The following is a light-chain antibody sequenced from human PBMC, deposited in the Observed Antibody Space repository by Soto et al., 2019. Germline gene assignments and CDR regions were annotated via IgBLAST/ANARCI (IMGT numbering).Light chain of an antibody. CDR2: GAS. CDR1: QSITRN. V-gene: IGKV3-15*01. Sequence: VFSQTLSTVSESQGERATLSCRASQSITRNVAWYQQSPGQAPRLPIYGASTRATGIPARFSRSGSGTEFTLTISSLHSEAFAIYYCPQYTNCPPITFCPRTRVEI. CDR3: PQYTNCPPIT. J-gene: IGKJ5*01.